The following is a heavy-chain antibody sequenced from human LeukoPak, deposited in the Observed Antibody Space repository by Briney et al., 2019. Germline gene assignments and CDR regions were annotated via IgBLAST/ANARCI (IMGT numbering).Heavy chain of an antibody. J-gene: IGHJ4*02. D-gene: IGHD5-24*01. CDR2: ISSSSSTI. CDR1: GFTFSSYS. V-gene: IGHV3-48*01. CDR3: ARDLWDGYSHFDY. Sequence: GGSLRLSCAASGFTFSSYSMNWVRQAPGKGLEWVSYISSSSSTIYYADSVKGRFTISRDNAKNSLYLQMNSLRAEDTAVYYCARDLWDGYSHFDYWGQGTLVTVSS.